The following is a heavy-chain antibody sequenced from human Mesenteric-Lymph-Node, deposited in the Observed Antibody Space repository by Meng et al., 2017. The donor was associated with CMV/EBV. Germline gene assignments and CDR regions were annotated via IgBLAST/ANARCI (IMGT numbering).Heavy chain of an antibody. J-gene: IGHJ4*02. V-gene: IGHV4-59*01. D-gene: IGHD2-21*01. CDR1: GGSISSYY. CDR3: ARDQYCGGDCYLPFDY. Sequence: SETLSLTCTVSGGSISSYYWSWIRQPPGKGLEWIGYIYYSGSTNYNPSLKSRVTMSVDTSKNQFSLKLNSVTAAGTAVYYCARDQYCGGDCYLPFDYWGQGTLVTVSS. CDR2: IYYSGST.